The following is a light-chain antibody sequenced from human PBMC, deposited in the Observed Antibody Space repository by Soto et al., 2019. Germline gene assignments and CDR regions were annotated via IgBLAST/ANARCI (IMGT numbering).Light chain of an antibody. V-gene: IGKV3-20*01. Sequence: EIVLTQSPGTLSLSPGERATLSCRASQSVSRSYLAWYQQKPGQAPRLLIYGASSMATGIPDRFSGSGSGTDFTLTISSLEPEDWAVYYCQPYGSSPRTFGQGTTGDIK. CDR1: QSVSRSY. J-gene: IGKJ1*01. CDR2: GAS. CDR3: QPYGSSPRT.